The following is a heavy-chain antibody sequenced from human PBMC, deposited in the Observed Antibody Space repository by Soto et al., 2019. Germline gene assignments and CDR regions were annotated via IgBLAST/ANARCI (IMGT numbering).Heavy chain of an antibody. CDR2: IIPLYGTA. V-gene: IGHV1-69*01. D-gene: IGHD5-12*01. CDR1: GGTFSSFG. CDR3: PRDRSMDGYNSRSFDY. J-gene: IGHJ4*02. Sequence: QVQLVQSGAEVKKPGSSVKVSCKASGGTFSSFGFNWVRQAPGQGLEWMGGIIPLYGTANHAQRFQGRVTISADESTSTVYMELISLRSEDTAIYYCPRDRSMDGYNSRSFDYWGQGTLVTVSS.